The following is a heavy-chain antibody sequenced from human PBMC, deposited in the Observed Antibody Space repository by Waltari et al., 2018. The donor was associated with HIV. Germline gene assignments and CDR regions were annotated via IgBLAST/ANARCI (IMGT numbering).Heavy chain of an antibody. CDR3: AREISNNSGRYFDY. D-gene: IGHD1-26*01. Sequence: EVQLVESGGGLVQPGGSLRLSCAASGLTFSTSWMHWVRQAPGKGLVWVSRINTDEIGTTYADSVKGRFTISRDNAKNTLYLQMNSLRAEDTAVYYCAREISNNSGRYFDYWGQGTLVTVSS. CDR2: INTDEIGT. V-gene: IGHV3-74*01. J-gene: IGHJ4*02. CDR1: GLTFSTSW.